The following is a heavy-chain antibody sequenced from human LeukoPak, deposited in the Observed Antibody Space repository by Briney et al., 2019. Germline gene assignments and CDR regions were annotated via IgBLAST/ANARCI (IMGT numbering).Heavy chain of an antibody. CDR1: GGSISSSNW. CDR3: ARDRRGDFWSGLNYYYYYMDV. V-gene: IGHV4-4*02. D-gene: IGHD3-3*01. Sequence: PSGTLSLTCAVSGGSISSSNWWSWVRQPPGKGLEWIGEIYHSGSTNYNPSLKSRVTISVDKSKNQFSLKLSSVTAADTAVYYCARDRRGDFWSGLNYYYYYMDVWGKGTTVTVSS. J-gene: IGHJ6*03. CDR2: IYHSGST.